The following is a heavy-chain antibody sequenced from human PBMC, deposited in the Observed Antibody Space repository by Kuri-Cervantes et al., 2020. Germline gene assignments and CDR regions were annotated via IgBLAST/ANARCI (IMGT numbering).Heavy chain of an antibody. CDR3: AKDINSGSGTFAFDI. V-gene: IGHV3-23*01. CDR2: ISDSGGRT. CDR1: GFMFSNHG. D-gene: IGHD3-10*01. J-gene: IGHJ3*02. Sequence: GESLKISCAVSGFMFSNHGMSWVRQAPGKGLDWVSSISDSGGRTYYADSVKGRFTISRDNSKDTLSLQMNSLRAEDTAIYYCAKDINSGSGTFAFDIWGQGTMVTVSS.